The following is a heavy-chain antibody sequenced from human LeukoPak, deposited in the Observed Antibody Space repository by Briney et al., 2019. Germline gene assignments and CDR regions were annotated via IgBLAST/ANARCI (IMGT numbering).Heavy chain of an antibody. V-gene: IGHV4-59*08. CDR2: MYHTGNS. D-gene: IGHD1-26*01. CDR3: ARRIGATDVFDY. J-gene: IGHJ4*02. Sequence: SETLSLTCSVSGDSISTYSWSWIRQPPGKGLEWSGYMYHTGNSNDNPSLKSLFTISVDTSQNQFSLKLSSVTAADKAVYYCARRIGATDVFDYWGQGTLVTVSS. CDR1: GDSISTYS.